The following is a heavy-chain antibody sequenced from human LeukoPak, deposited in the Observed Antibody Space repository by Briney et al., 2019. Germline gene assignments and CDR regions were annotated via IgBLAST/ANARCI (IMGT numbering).Heavy chain of an antibody. CDR3: ASVVPAAIYAFDI. CDR2: INHSGST. V-gene: IGHV4-34*01. D-gene: IGHD2-2*01. CDR1: GGSFSGYY. Sequence: SETLSLTCAVYGGSFSGYYWSWIRQPPGKGLEWIGEINHSGSTNYNPSLKSRVTISVDTSKNQFSLKLSSVTAADTAVCYCASVVPAAIYAFDIWGQGTMVTVSS. J-gene: IGHJ3*02.